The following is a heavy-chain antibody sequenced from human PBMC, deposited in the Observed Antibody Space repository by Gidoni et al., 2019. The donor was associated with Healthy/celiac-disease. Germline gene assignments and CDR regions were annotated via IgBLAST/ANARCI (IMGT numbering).Heavy chain of an antibody. J-gene: IGHJ5*02. D-gene: IGHD2-2*01. V-gene: IGHV7-4-1*02. CDR3: ARDLQYCSSTSCYGGGHNWFDP. Sequence: VRQAPGQGLEWMGWINTNTGNPTYAQGFTGRFVFSLDTSVSTAYLQISSLKAEDTAVYYCARDLQYCSSTSCYGGGHNWFDPWGQGTLVTVSS. CDR2: INTNTGNP.